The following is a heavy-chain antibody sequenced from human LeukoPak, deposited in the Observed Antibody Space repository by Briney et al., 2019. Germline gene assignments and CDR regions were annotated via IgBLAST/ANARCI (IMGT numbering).Heavy chain of an antibody. Sequence: SETLSLTCTVSGDSISSYYWSWIRQPPGKGLEWIGYIYYSGSTNYNPSLKSRVTISVDTSKNQFSLKLSSVTAADTAVYYCARGGGFGEALYYYGMDVWGQGTTVTVSS. CDR3: ARGGGFGEALYYYGMDV. V-gene: IGHV4-59*08. J-gene: IGHJ6*02. CDR2: IYYSGST. D-gene: IGHD3-10*01. CDR1: GDSISSYY.